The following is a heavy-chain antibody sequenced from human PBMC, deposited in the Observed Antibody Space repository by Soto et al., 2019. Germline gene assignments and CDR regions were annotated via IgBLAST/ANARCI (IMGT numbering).Heavy chain of an antibody. Sequence: GGSLRLSCVASGFTFTRYSMNWVRQAPGKGLEWVSSISSTTNYIYYADSMEGRFTVSRDNAKNSVYLEMNSLSAEDTALYYCARESEDLTSNFDYWGQGTLVTVSS. CDR1: GFTFTRYS. CDR3: ARESEDLTSNFDY. J-gene: IGHJ4*02. V-gene: IGHV3-21*01. CDR2: ISSTTNYI.